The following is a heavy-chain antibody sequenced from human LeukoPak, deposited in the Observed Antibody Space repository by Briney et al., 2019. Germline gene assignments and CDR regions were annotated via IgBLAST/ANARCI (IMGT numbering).Heavy chain of an antibody. Sequence: GASVKVSCKASGYTFTRYYMHWVRQAPGQGLEWMGIINPSGGTTDYAQKFHGRITVTRDTSTSTVYMELTSLTSEDTAVYYCARDVSSYDYSWGSYGHLGIDPWGQGTLVTVSS. CDR2: INPSGGTT. V-gene: IGHV1-46*01. D-gene: IGHD3-16*01. J-gene: IGHJ5*02. CDR1: GYTFTRYY. CDR3: ARDVSSYDYSWGSYGHLGIDP.